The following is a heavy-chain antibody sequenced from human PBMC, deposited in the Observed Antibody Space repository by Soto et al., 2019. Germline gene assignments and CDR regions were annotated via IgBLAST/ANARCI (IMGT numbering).Heavy chain of an antibody. Sequence: SGPTLVNPTETLTLTCTVSGFSLSNARMGVSWIRQPPGKALEWLAHIFSNDEKSYSTSLKSRLTISKDTSKSQVVLTMTNMDLVDTATYYCARILGSSWYISYYYYYMDVWGKGTTVTVSS. CDR2: IFSNDEK. CDR1: GFSLSNARMG. D-gene: IGHD6-13*01. CDR3: ARILGSSWYISYYYYYMDV. V-gene: IGHV2-26*01. J-gene: IGHJ6*03.